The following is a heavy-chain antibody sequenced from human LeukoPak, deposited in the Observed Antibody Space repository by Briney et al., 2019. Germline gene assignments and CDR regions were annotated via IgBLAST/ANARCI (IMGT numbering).Heavy chain of an antibody. CDR1: GYTFSNYG. V-gene: IGHV1-69*13. CDR3: ARDDPELAAAGTYNWFDP. D-gene: IGHD6-13*01. Sequence: ASVKVSCKASGYTFSNYGISWVRQAPGQGLEWMGGIIPIFGTANYAQKFQGRVTITADESTSTAYMELSSLRSEDTAVYYCARDDPELAAAGTYNWFDPWGQGTLVTVSS. J-gene: IGHJ5*02. CDR2: IIPIFGTA.